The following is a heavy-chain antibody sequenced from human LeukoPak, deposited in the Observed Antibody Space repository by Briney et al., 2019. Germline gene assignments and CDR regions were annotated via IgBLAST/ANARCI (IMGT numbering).Heavy chain of an antibody. V-gene: IGHV3-23*01. J-gene: IGHJ6*03. CDR1: GFTFNSYG. D-gene: IGHD2-21*01. CDR2: ISGRGSST. CDR3: AKENLMVITTSYMDV. Sequence: PGGSLRLSCAASGFTFNSYGMSWVRQAPGRGLEWVSGISGRGSSTHYADSVKGRFTISRDPTKNTVYLQMNSLRVEDTAVYYCAKENLMVITTSYMDVWGNGTTVTVSS.